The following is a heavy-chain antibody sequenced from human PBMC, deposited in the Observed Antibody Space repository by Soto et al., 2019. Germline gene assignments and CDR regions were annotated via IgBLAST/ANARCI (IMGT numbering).Heavy chain of an antibody. CDR2: ISSTGGST. V-gene: IGHV3-23*01. CDR3: EKYQPMTQTRPYFDY. J-gene: IGHJ4*02. Sequence: EVPLLESGGDLIQPGGSLRLSCAASGFSFSSYAMSWVRQAPGKGLGWVSAISSTGGSTFYAESVKGRFTISRDNYRNTLYLQMNSLRAEDRAINYCEKYQPMTQTRPYFDYGGQGTLVTVSS. CDR1: GFSFSSYA. D-gene: IGHD3-22*01.